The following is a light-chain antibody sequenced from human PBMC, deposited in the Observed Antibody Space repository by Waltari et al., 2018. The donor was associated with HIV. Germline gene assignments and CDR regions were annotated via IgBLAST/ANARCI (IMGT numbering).Light chain of an antibody. CDR2: RNN. J-gene: IGLJ1*01. CDR3: ATWDDSLSGYV. CDR1: SSNIENNY. V-gene: IGLV1-47*01. Sequence: QSVLTQPPSASGTPGQRVTISCSGSSSNIENNYVYWYQHLPGTAPKLLIYRNNRPPSGVPDRFSGSKSGTSASLAISGLRSEDEADYYCATWDDSLSGYVFGTGTKVTVL.